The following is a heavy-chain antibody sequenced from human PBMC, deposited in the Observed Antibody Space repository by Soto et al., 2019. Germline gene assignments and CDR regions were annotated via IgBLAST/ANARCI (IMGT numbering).Heavy chain of an antibody. D-gene: IGHD2-15*01. Sequence: QVQLVESGGGVVQPGRSLRLSCAASGFTFSSYAMHWVRQAPGKGLEWVAVISYDGSNKYYADSVKGRFTISRDNSKNTLYLQMNSLRAEDTAVYYCARDPTPDIVVVVAGVDYWGQGTLVTVSS. CDR3: ARDPTPDIVVVVAGVDY. J-gene: IGHJ4*02. CDR1: GFTFSSYA. V-gene: IGHV3-30-3*01. CDR2: ISYDGSNK.